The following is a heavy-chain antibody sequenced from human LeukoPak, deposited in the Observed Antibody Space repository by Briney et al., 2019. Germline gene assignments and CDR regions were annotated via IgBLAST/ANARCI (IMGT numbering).Heavy chain of an antibody. J-gene: IGHJ4*02. CDR3: ARVEDEYSSSSLDY. D-gene: IGHD6-6*01. Sequence: GGSLRLSCAASGFTFSSYAMSWVRQAPGKGLEWVSAISGSGGSTYYADSVKGRFTISRDNSKNTLYLQMNSLRAEDTAVYYCARVEDEYSSSSLDYWGQGTLVTVSS. CDR1: GFTFSSYA. V-gene: IGHV3-23*01. CDR2: ISGSGGST.